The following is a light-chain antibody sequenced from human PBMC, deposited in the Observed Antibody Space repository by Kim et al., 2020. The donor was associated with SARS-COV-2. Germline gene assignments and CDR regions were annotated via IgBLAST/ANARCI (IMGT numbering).Light chain of an antibody. V-gene: IGLV2-23*02. CDR1: SSDVGSYNL. CDR2: EVS. J-gene: IGLJ1*01. Sequence: QSALTQPASVSGSPEQSITISCTGTSSDVGSYNLVSWYQQHPGKAPKLMIYEVSKRPSGVSNRFSGSKSGNTASLTISGLQAEDEADYYCCSYAGSSYVFGTGTKVTVL. CDR3: CSYAGSSYV.